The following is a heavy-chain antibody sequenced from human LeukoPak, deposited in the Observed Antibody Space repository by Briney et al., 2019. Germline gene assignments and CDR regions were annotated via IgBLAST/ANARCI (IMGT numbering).Heavy chain of an antibody. D-gene: IGHD4-17*01. J-gene: IGHJ4*02. CDR3: ARDIDGDYVEGQIDY. Sequence: ASVKVSCKASGNIFTTYALNWVRQAPGQGLEWMGWINTNTGDPTYAQGFTGRFVFSLDTSVNTAYLQISSLKAEDTAVYYCARDIDGDYVEGQIDYWGQGTLVTVSS. V-gene: IGHV7-4-1*02. CDR2: INTNTGDP. CDR1: GNIFTTYA.